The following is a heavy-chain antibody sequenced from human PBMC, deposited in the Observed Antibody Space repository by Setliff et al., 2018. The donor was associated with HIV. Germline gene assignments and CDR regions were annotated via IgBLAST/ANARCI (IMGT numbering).Heavy chain of an antibody. D-gene: IGHD6-19*01. V-gene: IGHV4-4*07. CDR1: GGSISNYY. J-gene: IGHJ4*02. CDR3: ARVHASGWNYFDY. CDR2: IYSSGST. Sequence: SETLSLTCTVSGGSISNYYWSWIRQPAGKGLEWIGRIYSSGSTNYNPSLRGRVTMSVDTSKTHFSLRLSSVTAADTAVYYCARVHASGWNYFDYWGQGTLVTVSS.